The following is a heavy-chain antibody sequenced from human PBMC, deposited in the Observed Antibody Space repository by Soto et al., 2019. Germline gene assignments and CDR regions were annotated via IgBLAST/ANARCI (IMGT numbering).Heavy chain of an antibody. D-gene: IGHD2-8*01. CDR3: ARRLWTPNFFKVYDV. CDR2: INSGGNIT. Sequence: GGSMRLPCSPSGIAHSGYSKYWICQTTGKGLVWVSHINSGGNITPYPDSVRGRFTISRDTAKNTLYLDMHSLTTDDTAVSVGARRLWTPNFFKVYDVWCQGTSVAV. V-gene: IGHV3-74*01. CDR1: GIAHSGYS. J-gene: IGHJ6*02.